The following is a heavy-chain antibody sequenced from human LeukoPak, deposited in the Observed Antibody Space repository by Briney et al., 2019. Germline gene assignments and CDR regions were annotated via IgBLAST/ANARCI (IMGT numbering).Heavy chain of an antibody. V-gene: IGHV3-53*01. J-gene: IGHJ4*02. Sequence: PGGSLRLSCAASGFSVSSDYIGWVRQAPGKVLEWVSVIYSGGSTYYADSVKGRFTISRDNSKNTVYLQMNSLRPEDTAVYYCARRKTGSPYDYWGQGTLVTVSS. CDR1: GFSVSSDY. CDR2: IYSGGST. CDR3: ARRKTGSPYDY. D-gene: IGHD1-1*01.